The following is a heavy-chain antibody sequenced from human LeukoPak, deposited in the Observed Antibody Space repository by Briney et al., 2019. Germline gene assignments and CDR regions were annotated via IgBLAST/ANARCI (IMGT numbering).Heavy chain of an antibody. CDR2: IYTSGST. Sequence: PSQTLSLTCTVSGGSISSGSYYWSWIRQPAGKGLEWIGRIYTSGSTNYNPSLKSRVTISVDTSKNQFSLKLSSVTAADTAVYYCAREREGPMGNNWFDPWGQGTLVTVSS. CDR3: AREREGPMGNNWFDP. CDR1: GGSISSGSYY. J-gene: IGHJ5*02. D-gene: IGHD3-10*01. V-gene: IGHV4-61*02.